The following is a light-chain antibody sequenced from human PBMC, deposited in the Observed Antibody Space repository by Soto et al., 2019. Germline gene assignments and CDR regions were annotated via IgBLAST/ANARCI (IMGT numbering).Light chain of an antibody. Sequence: SYELTQPPSVSVSPGQTASITCSGDKLGDKYACWYQQKPGQSPVLVIYRDSKRPSGIPERFSGSNSGNTATLTISGTQAMDEADYYCQAWDSSTAWDVVFGGGTKLTVL. J-gene: IGLJ2*01. V-gene: IGLV3-1*01. CDR2: RDS. CDR1: KLGDKY. CDR3: QAWDSSTAWDVV.